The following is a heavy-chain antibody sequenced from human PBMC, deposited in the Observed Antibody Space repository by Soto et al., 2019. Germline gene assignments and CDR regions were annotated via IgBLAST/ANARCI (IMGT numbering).Heavy chain of an antibody. Sequence: SEPLSLTYTVAGGSISSYYWSWIRQPPGKGLEWIGYIYYSGSTNYNPSLKSRVTISVDTSKNQFSLKLSSVTAADTAVYYCARDRASAYSPQGYYYYGMDVWGQGTTVPGFS. J-gene: IGHJ6*02. D-gene: IGHD6-13*01. CDR1: GGSISSYY. CDR3: ARDRASAYSPQGYYYYGMDV. V-gene: IGHV4-59*01. CDR2: IYYSGST.